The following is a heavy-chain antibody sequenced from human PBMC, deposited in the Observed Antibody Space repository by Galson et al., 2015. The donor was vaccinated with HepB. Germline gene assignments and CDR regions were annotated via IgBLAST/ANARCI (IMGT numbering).Heavy chain of an antibody. CDR1: GGTFSSYA. J-gene: IGHJ6*03. CDR3: ARGKSSSWYDYYYYYYMDV. V-gene: IGHV1-69*13. D-gene: IGHD6-13*01. CDR2: IIPIFGTA. Sequence: SVKVSCKASGGTFSSYAISWVRQAPGQGLEWMGGIIPIFGTANYAQKFQGRVTITADESTSTAYMELSSLRSEDTAVYYCARGKSSSWYDYYYYYYMDVWGKGTTVTVSS.